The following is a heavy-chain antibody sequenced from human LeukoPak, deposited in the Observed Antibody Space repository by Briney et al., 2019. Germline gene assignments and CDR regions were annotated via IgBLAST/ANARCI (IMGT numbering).Heavy chain of an antibody. D-gene: IGHD6-13*01. CDR3: ARDYLGMSISSWYRSFDY. CDR1: GGTFSSYA. J-gene: IGHJ4*02. CDR2: IIPIFGTA. Sequence: ASVKVSCKASGGTFSSYAISWVRQAPGQGLEWMGGIIPIFGTANYAQKFQGRVTITTDESTSTAYMELSSLRSEDTAVYYCARDYLGMSISSWYRSFDYWGQGTLVTVSS. V-gene: IGHV1-69*05.